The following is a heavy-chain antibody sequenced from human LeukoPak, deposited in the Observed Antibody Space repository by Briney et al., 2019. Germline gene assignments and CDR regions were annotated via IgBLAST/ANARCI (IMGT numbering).Heavy chain of an antibody. CDR3: ARHYCSGGNCYYFDH. D-gene: IGHD2-15*01. J-gene: IGHJ4*02. CDR1: GGSISGYY. V-gene: IGHV4-59*08. CDR2: IHYRGTS. Sequence: SETLSLTCTVSGGSISGYYWSWIRQPPGQGLEWIGFIHYRGTSKYNPSLISRVTMSADTSKNQVSLKLSSVTAAATAVYYCARHYCSGGNCYYFDHWGQGTLVTVSS.